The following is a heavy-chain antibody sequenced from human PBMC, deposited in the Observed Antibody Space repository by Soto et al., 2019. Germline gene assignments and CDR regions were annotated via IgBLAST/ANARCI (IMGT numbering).Heavy chain of an antibody. Sequence: SETLSLTCTVSGGSVSSGSYYWSWIRQPPGQGLEWIGEINHSGSTNYNPSLKSRVTISVDTSKNQFSLKLSSVTAADTAVYYCARVRAARPSFFYYYYYGMDVWGQGTTVTVSS. D-gene: IGHD6-6*01. CDR1: GGSVSSGSYY. V-gene: IGHV4-39*07. CDR3: ARVRAARPSFFYYYYYGMDV. J-gene: IGHJ6*02. CDR2: INHSGST.